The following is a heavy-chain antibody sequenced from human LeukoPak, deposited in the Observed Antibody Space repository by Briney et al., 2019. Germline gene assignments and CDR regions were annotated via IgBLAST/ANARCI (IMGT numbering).Heavy chain of an antibody. V-gene: IGHV3-7*01. Sequence: PGGSLRLSCAASGFTFSNYWMSWVRQAPGKGLEWVANIKLDGSEKYYVDSVKGRFTITRDNAKNSLYLQMNSLRAEDTAVYYCAGGDGSAYYPFDAFDIWGQGTMVTVSS. J-gene: IGHJ3*02. CDR3: AGGDGSAYYPFDAFDI. CDR2: IKLDGSEK. D-gene: IGHD5-24*01. CDR1: GFTFSNYW.